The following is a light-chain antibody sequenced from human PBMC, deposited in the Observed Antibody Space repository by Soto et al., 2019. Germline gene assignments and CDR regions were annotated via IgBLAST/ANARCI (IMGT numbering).Light chain of an antibody. CDR2: GAS. Sequence: EIVMTQSPATLSVSPGERATLSCRTSQSISSNLAWYQQKPGQPPMLLIYGASTRATGIAARFSGSGSGTEFTLTINSLQSEDFAVYYCQQYGNWPPYTFGQGTKLEIK. CDR1: QSISSN. CDR3: QQYGNWPPYT. V-gene: IGKV3-15*01. J-gene: IGKJ2*01.